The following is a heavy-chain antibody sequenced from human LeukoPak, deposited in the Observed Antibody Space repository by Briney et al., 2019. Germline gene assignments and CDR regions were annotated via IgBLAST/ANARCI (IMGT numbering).Heavy chain of an antibody. Sequence: GGSLRLPCAASGFTFSSYSMNWVRQAPGKGLEWVSSISSSSSYIYYADSVKGRFTISRDNAKNSLYLRMNSLRAEDTAVYYCARGDYDYYYYGMDVWGQGTTVTVSS. J-gene: IGHJ6*02. CDR1: GFTFSSYS. V-gene: IGHV3-21*01. D-gene: IGHD4-17*01. CDR2: ISSSSSYI. CDR3: ARGDYDYYYYGMDV.